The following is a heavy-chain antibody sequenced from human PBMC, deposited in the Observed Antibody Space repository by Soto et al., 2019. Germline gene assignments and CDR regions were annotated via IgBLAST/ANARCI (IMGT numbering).Heavy chain of an antibody. CDR1: GDSVSSNSAA. V-gene: IGHV6-1*01. Sequence: SQTLSLTCAISGDSVSSNSAAWNWIRQSPSRGLEWLGRTYYRSKWYNDYAVSVKSRITINPDTSKNQFSMQLNSVTPEETNMYFCARGSPPSAGPVDDYWGQGTLVTVSS. J-gene: IGHJ4*02. D-gene: IGHD6-13*01. CDR2: TYYRSKWYN. CDR3: ARGSPPSAGPVDDY.